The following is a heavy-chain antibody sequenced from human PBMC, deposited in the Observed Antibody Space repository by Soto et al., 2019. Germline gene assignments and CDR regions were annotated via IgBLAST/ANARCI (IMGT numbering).Heavy chain of an antibody. V-gene: IGHV4-31*03. Sequence: PSETLSLTCTVSGGSITSGGYCWTWIRQHPVKGLEWMGHIYYSGSTSYNPSLKSRVTISIDTSKNQFSLKLSSVAAADTAVYYCASVPGPWGQGTLVTVSS. J-gene: IGHJ5*02. CDR1: GGSITSGGYC. CDR2: IYYSGST. CDR3: ASVPGP. D-gene: IGHD3-10*02.